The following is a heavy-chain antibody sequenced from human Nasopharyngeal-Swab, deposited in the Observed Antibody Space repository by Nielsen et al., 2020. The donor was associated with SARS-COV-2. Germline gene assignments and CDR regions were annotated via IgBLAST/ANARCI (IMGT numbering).Heavy chain of an antibody. J-gene: IGHJ4*02. CDR3: ARTDYYDSSGYPFDY. Sequence: WIRQPPGKALEWLALIDWDDDKYYSTSLKTRLTISKDTSKNQVVLTMTNMDPVDIATYYCARTDYYDSSGYPFDYWGQGTLVTVSS. D-gene: IGHD3-22*01. V-gene: IGHV2-70*01. CDR2: IDWDDDK.